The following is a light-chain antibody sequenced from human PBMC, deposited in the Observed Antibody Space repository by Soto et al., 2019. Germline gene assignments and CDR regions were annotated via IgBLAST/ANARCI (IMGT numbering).Light chain of an antibody. V-gene: IGKV3-20*01. CDR2: GAS. CDR1: QSVSSSY. J-gene: IGKJ2*01. CDR3: HQYDNWPPHT. Sequence: EIVLTQSPGTLSLSPGERATFSCRASQSVSSSYLAWYQQKPGQAPRLLIYGASSRATGIPDRFSGSGSGTDFTLTISRLEPEDFAVYYCHQYDNWPPHTFGQGTKLEMK.